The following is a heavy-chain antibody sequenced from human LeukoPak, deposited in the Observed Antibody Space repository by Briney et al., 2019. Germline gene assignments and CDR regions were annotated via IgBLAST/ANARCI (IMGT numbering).Heavy chain of an antibody. J-gene: IGHJ4*02. V-gene: IGHV3-33*01. Sequence: GGSLRLSCAASGFTFSSHGMHWVRQAPGKGLEWVAVIWYDGSNKYYADSVKGRFTISRDNSKNTLCLQMNSLRAEDTAVYYCGRLSGSYFDYWGQGTLVTVSS. D-gene: IGHD1-26*01. CDR3: GRLSGSYFDY. CDR1: GFTFSSHG. CDR2: IWYDGSNK.